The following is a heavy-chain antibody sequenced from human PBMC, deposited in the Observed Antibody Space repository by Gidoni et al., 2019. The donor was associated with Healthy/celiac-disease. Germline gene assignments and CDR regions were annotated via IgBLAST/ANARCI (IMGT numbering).Heavy chain of an antibody. CDR2: IYYSGST. CDR3: ARSTIFGVYPLQY. V-gene: IGHV4-39*01. Sequence: QLQLQDSGPGLQKPSETLSFTCTLSGCSISSSSYYWCWIRQPPGKGLEWIGSIYYSGSTYYNPSLKSRVTISVETSKNQFSLKLSSVTAADTAVYYCARSTIFGVYPLQYWGQGTLVTVSS. D-gene: IGHD3-3*01. J-gene: IGHJ4*02. CDR1: GCSISSSSYY.